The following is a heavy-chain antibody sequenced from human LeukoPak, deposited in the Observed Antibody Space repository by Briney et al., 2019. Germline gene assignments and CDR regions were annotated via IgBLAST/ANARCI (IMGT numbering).Heavy chain of an antibody. CDR1: GFTFSSYW. Sequence: PGGSLRLSCAASGFTFSSYWMSWARQAPGKGLEWVANIKEDGSEKYYADSVKGRFTISRDNAKNSLYLQMNSLRAEDTAVYYCCYGDSLDYWGQGTLVTVSS. J-gene: IGHJ4*02. CDR3: CYGDSLDY. V-gene: IGHV3-7*01. D-gene: IGHD4-17*01. CDR2: IKEDGSEK.